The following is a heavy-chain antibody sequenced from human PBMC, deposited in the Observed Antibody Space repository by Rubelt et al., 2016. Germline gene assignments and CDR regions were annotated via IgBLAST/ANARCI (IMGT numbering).Heavy chain of an antibody. CDR2: ISNTGEST. Sequence: EVQLVESGGGLVQPGGSLRLSCAASGFTFSKFGMSWVRQAPGKGLEWVSSISNTGESTYYADSVRGRFTISRDNSKNTLYLQMNGLRREDTAVYYCARGGSKFDYWGQGTLVTVSS. J-gene: IGHJ4*02. CDR3: ARGGSKFDY. CDR1: GFTFSKFG. D-gene: IGHD3-16*01. V-gene: IGHV3-23*04.